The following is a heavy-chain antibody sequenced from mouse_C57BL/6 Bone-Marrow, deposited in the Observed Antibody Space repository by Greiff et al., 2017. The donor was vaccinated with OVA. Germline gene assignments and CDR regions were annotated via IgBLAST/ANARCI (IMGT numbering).Heavy chain of an antibody. CDR1: GYAFSSSW. CDR3: ARGYYGSSYGYFDV. Sequence: QVQLQQSGPELVKPGASVKISCKASGYAFSSSWMNWVKQRPGKGLEWIGRIYPGDGDTNYNGKFKGKATLTADQSSSTAYMQLSSLTSEDSAVYFCARGYYGSSYGYFDVWGTGTTVTVSS. V-gene: IGHV1-82*01. D-gene: IGHD1-1*01. J-gene: IGHJ1*03. CDR2: IYPGDGDT.